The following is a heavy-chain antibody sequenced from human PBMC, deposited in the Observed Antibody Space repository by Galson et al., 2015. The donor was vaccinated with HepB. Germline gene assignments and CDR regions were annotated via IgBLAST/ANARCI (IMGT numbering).Heavy chain of an antibody. V-gene: IGHV3-33*01. CDR3: ARDLIVGATEGSYYYYMDV. CDR2: IWYDGSNK. D-gene: IGHD1-26*01. CDR1: GFTFSSYG. J-gene: IGHJ6*03. Sequence: SLRLSCAASGFTFSSYGMHWVRQAPGKGLEWVAVIWYDGSNKYYADSVEGRFTISRDNSKNTLYLQMNSLRAEDTAVYYCARDLIVGATEGSYYYYMDVWGKGTTVTVSS.